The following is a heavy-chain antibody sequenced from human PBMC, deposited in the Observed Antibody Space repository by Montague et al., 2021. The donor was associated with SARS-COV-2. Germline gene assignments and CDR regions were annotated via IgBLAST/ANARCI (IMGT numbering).Heavy chain of an antibody. Sequence: PALVKPTQTLTLTCTFSGFSLNTPGVAVGWIRQPPGKALEWLALXXGGDEERYGPSLQSRLTITRDTSKSQVVLTMTNMDPVDTATYYCAHRFAGFFDYWGQGILVTVSS. CDR1: GFSLNTPGVA. CDR2: XXGGDEE. V-gene: IGHV2-5*05. J-gene: IGHJ4*02. CDR3: AHRFAGFFDY.